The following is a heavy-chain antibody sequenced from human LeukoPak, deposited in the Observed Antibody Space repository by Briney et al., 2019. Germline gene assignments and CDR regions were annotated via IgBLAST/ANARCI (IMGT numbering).Heavy chain of an antibody. CDR3: ANYPSDNNGYGDY. D-gene: IGHD3-22*01. V-gene: IGHV3-7*02. CDR2: INQGGSKE. CDR1: GLTFSSYW. J-gene: IGHJ4*02. Sequence: PGGSLRLSCAVSGLTFSSYWMTWVRQAPGKGLEWVANINQGGSKENYVDSVKGRFTISRDDAKNSLYLQMNSLRAEDTAVYYCANYPSDNNGYGDYWGQGTLVTVSS.